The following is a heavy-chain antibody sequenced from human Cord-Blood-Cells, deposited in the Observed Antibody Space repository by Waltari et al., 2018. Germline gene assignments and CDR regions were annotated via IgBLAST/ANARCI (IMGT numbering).Heavy chain of an antibody. V-gene: IGHV1-46*01. Sequence: QVQLVQSGAEVKKPGASVKVSCKASGYTFTSYYMHWVRQAPGQGLEWMGIINPRGGSTSIAQKFEGRVTMTRDTSTSTVYMELSSLRSDDTAVYYCARELLVGPAENWFDPWGQGTLVTVSS. D-gene: IGHD2-2*01. J-gene: IGHJ5*02. CDR3: ARELLVGPAENWFDP. CDR2: INPRGGST. CDR1: GYTFTSYY.